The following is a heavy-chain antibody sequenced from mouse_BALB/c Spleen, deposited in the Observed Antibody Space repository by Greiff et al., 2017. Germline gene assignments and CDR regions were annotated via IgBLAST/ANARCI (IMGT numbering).Heavy chain of an antibody. Sequence: VQLQQSGPELVKPGASVKMSCKASGYTFTSYVMHWVKQKPGQGLEWIGYINPYNDGTKYNEKFKGKATLTSDKSSSTAYMELSSLTSEDSAVYYCARGPNYYAMDYWGQGTSVTVSS. V-gene: IGHV1-14*01. CDR1: GYTFTSYV. CDR2: INPYNDGT. J-gene: IGHJ4*01. CDR3: ARGPNYYAMDY.